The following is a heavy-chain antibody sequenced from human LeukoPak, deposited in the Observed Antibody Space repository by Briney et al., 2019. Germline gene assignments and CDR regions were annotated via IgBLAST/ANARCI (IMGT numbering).Heavy chain of an antibody. CDR2: IYHSGSA. V-gene: IGHV4-34*09. CDR3: ARALDY. J-gene: IGHJ4*02. Sequence: SETLSLTCAVYGGSFSGYYWSWIRQPPGKGLEWIGYIYHSGSASYNPSPKSRVSMSVDTSKNQFSLKLSSVTAADTAVYYCARALDYWGQGTLVTVSS. CDR1: GGSFSGYY.